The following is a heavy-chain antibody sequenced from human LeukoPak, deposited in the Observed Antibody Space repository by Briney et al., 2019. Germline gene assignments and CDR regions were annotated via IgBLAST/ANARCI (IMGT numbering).Heavy chain of an antibody. CDR3: ARSILTGYSGLRY. CDR2: ITSSSSYI. J-gene: IGHJ4*02. V-gene: IGHV3-21*01. CDR1: GFTFSSYS. Sequence: GGSLRLSCAASGFTFSSYSMNWVRQAPGKGLEWVSSITSSSSYIYYADSVKGRFTISRDNAKNSLYLQMNSLRAEDTAFYYCARSILTGYSGLRYWGQGTLVTVSS. D-gene: IGHD3-9*01.